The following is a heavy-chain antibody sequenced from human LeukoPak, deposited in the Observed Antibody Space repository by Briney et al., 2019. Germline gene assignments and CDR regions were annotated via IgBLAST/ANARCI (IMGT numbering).Heavy chain of an antibody. J-gene: IGHJ4*02. D-gene: IGHD3-10*01. CDR1: GFTFSAYA. CDR2: ISSSGSTI. Sequence: GGSLRLSCEASGFTFSAYAMTWVRQAPGQGLEWASYISSSGSTIYYADSVKGRFTISRDNAKNSLYLQMNSLRAEDTAVYYCARGYGSGSHWGQGTLVTVSS. V-gene: IGHV3-48*03. CDR3: ARGYGSGSH.